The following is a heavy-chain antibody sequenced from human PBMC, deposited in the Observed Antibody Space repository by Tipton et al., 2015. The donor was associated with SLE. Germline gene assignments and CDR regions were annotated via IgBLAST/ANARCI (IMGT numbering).Heavy chain of an antibody. CDR3: ARDKAMISVSYGMDV. Sequence: TLSLTCTVSGGSIRTHYWSWIRQPPGKGLEWIGYIYRTGTTNYNPSLESRLSISVDTSKNQLSLRLSSVTAADTAVYYCARDKAMISVSYGMDVWGQGATVTVSS. J-gene: IGHJ6*02. V-gene: IGHV4-59*11. CDR1: GGSIRTHY. D-gene: IGHD3-22*01. CDR2: IYRTGTT.